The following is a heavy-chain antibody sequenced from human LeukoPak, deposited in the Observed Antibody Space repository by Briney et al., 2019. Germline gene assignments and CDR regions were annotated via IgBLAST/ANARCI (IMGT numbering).Heavy chain of an antibody. J-gene: IGHJ5*02. CDR3: ARDREGDYIWGSYRPHWFDP. D-gene: IGHD3-16*02. CDR1: GFTFSSYT. Sequence: KPGGSLRLSCAASGFTFSSYTMNWVRQAPGKGLEWVSSISSSNYIYYSDSAKGRFTISRENTKNSMYLQMNSRRAEDTAVYYCARDREGDYIWGSYRPHWFDPWGQGTLVTVSS. V-gene: IGHV3-21*01. CDR2: ISSSNYI.